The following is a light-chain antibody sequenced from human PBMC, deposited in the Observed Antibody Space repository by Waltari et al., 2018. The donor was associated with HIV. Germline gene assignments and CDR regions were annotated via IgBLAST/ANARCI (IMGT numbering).Light chain of an antibody. J-gene: IGKJ1*01. CDR2: GAS. CDR3: QQYGNSPQT. V-gene: IGKV3-20*01. CDR1: QRVSSGY. Sequence: EIVLTQSPGTLSLSPGERATFSCRASQRVSSGYLAWYQQKPGQAPRLLIYGASSRATGIPDRFSGSGSGTDFTLTISRLEPEDFAVYHCQQYGNSPQTFGQGTKVEIK.